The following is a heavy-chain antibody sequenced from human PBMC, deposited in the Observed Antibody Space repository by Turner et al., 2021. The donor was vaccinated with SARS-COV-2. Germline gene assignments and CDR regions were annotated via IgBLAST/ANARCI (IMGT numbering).Heavy chain of an antibody. CDR1: GRPISSYY. CDR2: IHYSGST. Sequence: QVQLQGSAPVLVNPSETLSLTCTVSGRPISSYYWSWIRQPPGKGLEWIGYIHYSGSTNYNPSIKSRVTISVDTSKNQFSLKLSSVTAADTAVYYCARHGLSGWDGGGMDVWGKGTTVTVSS. J-gene: IGHJ6*04. CDR3: ARHGLSGWDGGGMDV. V-gene: IGHV4-59*08. D-gene: IGHD6-19*01.